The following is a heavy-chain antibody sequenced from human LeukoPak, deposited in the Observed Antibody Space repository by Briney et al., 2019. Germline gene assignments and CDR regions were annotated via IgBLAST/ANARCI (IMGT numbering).Heavy chain of an antibody. D-gene: IGHD2-21*01. CDR1: GGTFISYA. J-gene: IGHJ3*02. CDR3: ARDERHSAGAFDI. Sequence: ASVKVSCKASGGTFISYAISWVRQAPGQGLEWMGGIIPIFGTANYAQKFQGRVTITADESTSTAYMELSSLRSEDTAVYYCARDERHSAGAFDIWGQGTMVAVSS. V-gene: IGHV1-69*13. CDR2: IIPIFGTA.